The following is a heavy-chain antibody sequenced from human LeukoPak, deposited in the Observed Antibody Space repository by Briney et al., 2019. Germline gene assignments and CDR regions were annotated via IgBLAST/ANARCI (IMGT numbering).Heavy chain of an antibody. CDR1: GFTFSNYG. Sequence: HPGGSLRLSCAASGFTFSNYGMHWVRQAPGKGLECLAVISYDESDKYYADSVKGRFTISRDNSKNTLYLQMNSLRPEDTAVYYCAKGVVAATNAAYYGMAVWGQGTTVTVSS. J-gene: IGHJ6*02. V-gene: IGHV3-30*18. CDR2: ISYDESDK. D-gene: IGHD2-15*01. CDR3: AKGVVAATNAAYYGMAV.